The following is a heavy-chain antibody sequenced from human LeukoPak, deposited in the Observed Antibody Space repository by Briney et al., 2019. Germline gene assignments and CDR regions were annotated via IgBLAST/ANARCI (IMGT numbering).Heavy chain of an antibody. D-gene: IGHD5-12*01. V-gene: IGHV4-39*01. CDR1: GGSISSSSYY. J-gene: IGHJ4*02. CDR3: ASHGSDIVATPFFDY. CDR2: IYYSGST. Sequence: NSSETLSLTCTVSGGSISSSSYYWGWIRQPPGKGLEWIGSIYYSGSTHYNPSLKSRVTISVDTSKNQFSLKLSSVTAADTAVYCCASHGSDIVATPFFDYWGQGTLVTVSS.